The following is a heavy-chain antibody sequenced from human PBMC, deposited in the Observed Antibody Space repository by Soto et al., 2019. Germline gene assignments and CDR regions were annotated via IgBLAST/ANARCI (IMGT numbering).Heavy chain of an antibody. CDR1: GFTFGGYA. D-gene: IGHD3-3*01. Sequence: QVQLVESGGGVVQPGGSLRLSCAASGFTFGGYAMHWVRQAPAKGLEWVAVISYDGSNKYYADSVKGRFTISRDNSKNTLYLQMNSLRAEDTAVYYCAEGFGVVTYFDYWGQGTLVTVSS. J-gene: IGHJ4*02. CDR3: AEGFGVVTYFDY. CDR2: ISYDGSNK. V-gene: IGHV3-30-3*01.